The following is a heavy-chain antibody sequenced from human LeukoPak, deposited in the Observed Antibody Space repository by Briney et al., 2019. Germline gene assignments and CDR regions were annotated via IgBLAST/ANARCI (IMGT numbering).Heavy chain of an antibody. J-gene: IGHJ4*02. CDR3: ARLGRYFDWLSAFDY. Sequence: PSETLSLTCTVSGGSISSSSYYWGCIRQPPGKGREWIGSIYYSGSTYYNPSLESRVPISVDTSKNQFSLKLSSVTAADTAVYYCARLGRYFDWLSAFDYWGQGTLVTVSS. D-gene: IGHD3-9*01. V-gene: IGHV4-39*01. CDR2: IYYSGST. CDR1: GGSISSSSYY.